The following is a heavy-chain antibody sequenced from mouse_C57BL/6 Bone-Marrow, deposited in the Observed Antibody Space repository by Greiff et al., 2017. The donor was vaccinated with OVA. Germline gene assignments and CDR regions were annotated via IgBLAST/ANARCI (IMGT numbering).Heavy chain of an antibody. Sequence: VQLQQSGAELARPGASVKLSCKASGYTFTSYGISWVKQRPGQGLEWIGEIYPRSGNTYSNEKFKGKATLTADKSSSTAYMELRSLISEDSAVYFCARAHLYYSGRGVAYWGKGTLVTVSA. CDR2: IYPRSGNT. V-gene: IGHV1-81*01. J-gene: IGHJ3*01. CDR1: GYTFTSYG. D-gene: IGHD1-1*01. CDR3: ARAHLYYSGRGVAY.